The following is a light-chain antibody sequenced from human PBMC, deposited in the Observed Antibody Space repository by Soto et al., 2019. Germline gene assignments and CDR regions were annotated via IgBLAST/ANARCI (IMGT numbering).Light chain of an antibody. CDR2: EVS. CDR3: TSYTKSSPLV. J-gene: IGLJ1*01. V-gene: IGLV2-14*01. CDR1: SSDVGGYNF. Sequence: QSVRTEPAWVSVSPGQSITISCTGTSSDVGGYNFVSWFQQHPGKAPKLMIYEVSNRPSGVSNRFSGSKSGNTASLTISGLQAEDEADYYCTSYTKSSPLVFGTGTKVTVL.